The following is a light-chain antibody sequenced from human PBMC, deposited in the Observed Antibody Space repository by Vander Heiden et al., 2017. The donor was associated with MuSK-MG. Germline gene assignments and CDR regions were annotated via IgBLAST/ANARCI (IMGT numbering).Light chain of an antibody. CDR3: QAWDSSNVV. CDR2: QDR. Sequence: SYELPQPPSVSVSPGPTASITCSGDKVGDKNACWYQQKPGQSPVVVIYQDRKRPAGIPERCSGSNSGNTATLTIRGTQAMDEADYYWQAWDSSNVVVGGGTKLTVL. J-gene: IGLJ2*01. CDR1: KVGDKN. V-gene: IGLV3-1*01.